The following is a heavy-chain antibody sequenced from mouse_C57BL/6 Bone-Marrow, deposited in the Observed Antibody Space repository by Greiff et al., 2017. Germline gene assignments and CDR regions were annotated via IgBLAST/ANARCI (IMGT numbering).Heavy chain of an antibody. D-gene: IGHD1-1*01. Sequence: EVKLMESGGGLVQSGRSLRLSCATSGFTFSDFYMEWVRQAPGKGLEWIAASRNKANDYTTEYSASVKGRFIVSRDSSQSILYLQMNALRAEDTAIYYCARDAPYCNGSSHWYFDVWGTVTTVTVSS. CDR1: GFTFSDFY. J-gene: IGHJ1*03. CDR2: SRNKANDYTT. V-gene: IGHV7-1*01. CDR3: ARDAPYCNGSSHWYFDV.